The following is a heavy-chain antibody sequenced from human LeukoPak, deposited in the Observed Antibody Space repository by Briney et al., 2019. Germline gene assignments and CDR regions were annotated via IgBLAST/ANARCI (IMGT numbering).Heavy chain of an antibody. CDR1: GFTVSSNY. Sequence: AGGSLRLSCAASGFTVSSNYMSWVRQAPGKGLEWVSYISRSSSTIFYADSVKGRFTISRDNAKNSLYLQMNSLRAEDTALYYCARYATVAAHRDFDYWGQGTLVTVSS. J-gene: IGHJ4*02. V-gene: IGHV3-48*01. CDR3: ARYATVAAHRDFDY. CDR2: ISRSSSTI. D-gene: IGHD6-19*01.